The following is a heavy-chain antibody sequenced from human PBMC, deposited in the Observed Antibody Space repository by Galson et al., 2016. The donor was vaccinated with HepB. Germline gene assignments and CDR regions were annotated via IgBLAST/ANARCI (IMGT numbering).Heavy chain of an antibody. CDR3: AKDPAAMVPYWYFDL. D-gene: IGHD5-18*01. CDR1: GYTFISYG. J-gene: IGHJ2*01. V-gene: IGHV1-18*01. Sequence: SVKVSCKASGYTFISYGISWVRQAPGQGLQWLGWISAYNGDTKYARKLQVRLTMTTDTSTSTAYMELRSLRSDETAVYYCAKDPAAMVPYWYFDLWGRGTLVTVSS. CDR2: ISAYNGDT.